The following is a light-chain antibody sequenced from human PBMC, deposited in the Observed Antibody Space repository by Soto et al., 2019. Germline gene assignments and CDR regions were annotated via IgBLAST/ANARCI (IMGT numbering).Light chain of an antibody. CDR3: QQSDRVPLT. V-gene: IGKV1-39*01. Sequence: DIQMTQSPSSLSASVGDRVTITCRASQSIHIHLNWYQQKPGKAPKLLIYATSSLQSGVPSRFSGSGSGTEFTLTISNLQPEDFGTYYCQQSDRVPLTFGGGTKVESK. J-gene: IGKJ4*01. CDR1: QSIHIH. CDR2: ATS.